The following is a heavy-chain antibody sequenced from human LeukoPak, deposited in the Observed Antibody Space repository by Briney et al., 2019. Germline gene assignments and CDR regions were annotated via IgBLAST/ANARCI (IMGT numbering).Heavy chain of an antibody. V-gene: IGHV1-3*01. CDR3: ASSRGYDVGGYFDY. Sequence: ASVKVSCKASGYTFTSYGISWVRQAPGQRLEWMGWINAGNDNTKYSQKFQDRVTITRDTSASTAYMELSSLTSEDTAMYYCASSRGYDVGGYFDYWGQGTLVTVSS. CDR1: GYTFTSYG. D-gene: IGHD5-12*01. J-gene: IGHJ4*02. CDR2: INAGNDNT.